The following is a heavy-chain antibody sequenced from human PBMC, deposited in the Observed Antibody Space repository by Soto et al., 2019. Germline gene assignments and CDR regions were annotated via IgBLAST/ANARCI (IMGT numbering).Heavy chain of an antibody. V-gene: IGHV1-18*01. CDR1: GYTFTNYG. CDR2: ISTYNTNT. CDR3: ARDRGHCSTSTCSLEADY. J-gene: IGHJ4*02. Sequence: ASVKVSCKASGYTFTNYGISWVRQAPGQGLEWMGWISTYNTNTNYAQKFQGRVTMATDTSTSTVYMEMRSLTFDDTAVYYCARDRGHCSTSTCSLEADYWGQGTLVTVSS. D-gene: IGHD2-2*01.